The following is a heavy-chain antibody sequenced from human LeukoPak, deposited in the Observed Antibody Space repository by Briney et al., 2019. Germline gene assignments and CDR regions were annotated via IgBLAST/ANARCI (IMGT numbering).Heavy chain of an antibody. Sequence: ASVKVSCKASGYTFTSYYMHWVRQAPGQGLEWMGIINPSVGSTSYAQKFQGRVTMTRDTSTSTVYMELSSLRSEDTAVYYCARDRSGSSGYVDYYFDYWGQGTLVTVSS. V-gene: IGHV1-46*01. CDR1: GYTFTSYY. D-gene: IGHD3-22*01. J-gene: IGHJ4*02. CDR2: INPSVGST. CDR3: ARDRSGSSGYVDYYFDY.